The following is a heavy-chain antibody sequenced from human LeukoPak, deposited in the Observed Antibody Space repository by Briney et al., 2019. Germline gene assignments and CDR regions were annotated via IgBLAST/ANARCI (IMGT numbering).Heavy chain of an antibody. D-gene: IGHD3-10*01. J-gene: IGHJ5*02. Sequence: GESLKISCEASGYRFSYYWIDWVRQVPGKGLEWMGVIYPYDSHTRYSPSFQGQVTISADKSISTAYLQWSSLKASDSAMYFCARLPNSGADLTWFDPWGQGTLVTVSS. CDR3: ARLPNSGADLTWFDP. V-gene: IGHV5-51*01. CDR1: GYRFSYYW. CDR2: IYPYDSHT.